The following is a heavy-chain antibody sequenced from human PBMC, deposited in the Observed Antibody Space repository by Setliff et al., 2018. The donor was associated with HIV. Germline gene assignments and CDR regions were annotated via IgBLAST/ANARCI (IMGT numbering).Heavy chain of an antibody. CDR1: GGSFSDYY. D-gene: IGHD5-12*01. J-gene: IGHJ6*03. V-gene: IGHV4-34*01. CDR3: ARGVIETDYDYVDIYYYNYMDV. Sequence: PSETLSLTCAVYGGSFSDYYWSWIRQPPGKGLEWIGEINHSGSTNYNPSLKSRVTISVDTSKKHFSPRLTSVTAADTAVYFCARGVIETDYDYVDIYYYNYMDVWGKGTTVTVSS. CDR2: INHSGST.